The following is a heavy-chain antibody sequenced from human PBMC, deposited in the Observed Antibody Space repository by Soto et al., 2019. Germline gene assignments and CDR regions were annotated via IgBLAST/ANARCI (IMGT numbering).Heavy chain of an antibody. Sequence: GGPVNVSCKXSGYSFTRYYIHWVRQAPGQGLQWMGCINPNSGGTHFAQKFQGWVTMTRDTSISTAYMELSSLKSDDTAVYYCARALEGYYYYAMDVWGQGTTVTVSS. J-gene: IGHJ6*02. CDR3: ARALEGYYYYAMDV. V-gene: IGHV1-2*04. D-gene: IGHD3-3*01. CDR2: INPNSGGT. CDR1: GYSFTRYY.